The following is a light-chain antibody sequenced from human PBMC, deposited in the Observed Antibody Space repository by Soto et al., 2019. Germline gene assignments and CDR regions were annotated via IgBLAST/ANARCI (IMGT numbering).Light chain of an antibody. J-gene: IGKJ1*01. Sequence: DIQMTQSPSSLSASVGDRVTITCRASQGISNYLAWYQQKPGKVPKLLIYAASTLQSVVTSRFSGSGSGTDFTLTISSLQLEDVATYYCQKYNSAPRTFGQGTKVEIK. V-gene: IGKV1-27*01. CDR3: QKYNSAPRT. CDR1: QGISNY. CDR2: AAS.